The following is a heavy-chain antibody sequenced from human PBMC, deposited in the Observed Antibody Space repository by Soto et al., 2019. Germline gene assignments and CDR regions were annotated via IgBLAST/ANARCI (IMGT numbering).Heavy chain of an antibody. D-gene: IGHD5-12*01. CDR1: GGSFSGYY. J-gene: IGHJ4*02. CDR3: ASSAKRWLQPNDY. CDR2: INHSGST. V-gene: IGHV4-34*01. Sequence: SETLSLTCAVYGGSFSGYYWSWIRQPPGKGLEWIGEINHSGSTNYNPSLKSRVTISVGXXXXXFXLXLXXXTAAXTAVYYCASSAKRWLQPNDYWGQGTLVTVSS.